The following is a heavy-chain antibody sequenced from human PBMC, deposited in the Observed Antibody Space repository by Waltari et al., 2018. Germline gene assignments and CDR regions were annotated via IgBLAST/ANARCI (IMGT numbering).Heavy chain of an antibody. D-gene: IGHD2-15*01. J-gene: IGHJ4*02. CDR3: ASFGSGGSRGLLFDY. Sequence: EVQLVESGGGLVKPGGSLRLSCAASGFTFSSYSMNWVRQAPGKGLEWVSSISSSSSYIYYADSMKGRFTISRDNAKNSLYLQMNSLRAEDTAVYYCASFGSGGSRGLLFDYWGQGTLVTVSS. CDR2: ISSSSSYI. V-gene: IGHV3-21*01. CDR1: GFTFSSYS.